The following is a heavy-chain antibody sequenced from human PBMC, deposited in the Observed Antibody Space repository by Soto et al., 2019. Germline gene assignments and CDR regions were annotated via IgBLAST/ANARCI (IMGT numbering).Heavy chain of an antibody. CDR1: GYTFTSYA. CDR3: ARALRRAHIVVVTAMTQLDY. V-gene: IGHV1-3*01. Sequence: QVQLVQSGAEVKKPGASVKVSCKASGYTFTSYAMHWVRQAPGQRREWMGWINAGNGNTKSSQKFQGRVTITRDTSASTAYMELSSLRSEDTAVYYCARALRRAHIVVVTAMTQLDYWGQGTLVTVSS. CDR2: INAGNGNT. D-gene: IGHD2-21*02. J-gene: IGHJ4*02.